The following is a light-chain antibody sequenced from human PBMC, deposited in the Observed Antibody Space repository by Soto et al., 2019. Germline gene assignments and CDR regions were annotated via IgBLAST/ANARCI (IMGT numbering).Light chain of an antibody. Sequence: EIVLTQPPGTLSLSPGERATLSCRASQSINNYLAWYQQKPGQAPRLXXYDASNRATGIPARFSGSGSGTEFTLPISSLQSEDFAFYYGQHYNNWPAWTFGQGTKVDIK. CDR3: QHYNNWPAWT. J-gene: IGKJ1*01. V-gene: IGKV3D-15*01. CDR2: DAS. CDR1: QSINNY.